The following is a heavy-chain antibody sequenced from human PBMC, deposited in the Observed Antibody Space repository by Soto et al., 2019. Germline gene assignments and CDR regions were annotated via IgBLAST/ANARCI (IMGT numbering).Heavy chain of an antibody. D-gene: IGHD6-19*01. V-gene: IGHV1-69*13. CDR3: ARAVAGNYYYYYYGMDV. Sequence: ASVKVSCKASGGTFSSYAISWVRQAPGQGLEWMGGIIPIFGTANYAQKFQGRVTMTADESTSTAYMELSSLRSEDTAVYYCARAVAGNYYYYYYGMDVWGQGTTVTVSS. J-gene: IGHJ6*02. CDR1: GGTFSSYA. CDR2: IIPIFGTA.